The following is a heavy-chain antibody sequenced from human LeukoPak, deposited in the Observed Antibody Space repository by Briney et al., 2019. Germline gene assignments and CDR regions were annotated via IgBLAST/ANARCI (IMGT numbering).Heavy chain of an antibody. D-gene: IGHD5-12*01. V-gene: IGHV3-20*04. CDR1: GFTFNNYA. CDR3: ARDDRYSGYDYDY. J-gene: IGHJ4*02. CDR2: ISHGGTT. Sequence: GCSLRLSCAPSGFTFNNYAFNWLGQPPGKELAGVSGISHGGTTYYADSVKGRFTISRDNAKNSLYLQMNSLRAEDTAFYYCARDDRYSGYDYDYWGRGVLVIASS.